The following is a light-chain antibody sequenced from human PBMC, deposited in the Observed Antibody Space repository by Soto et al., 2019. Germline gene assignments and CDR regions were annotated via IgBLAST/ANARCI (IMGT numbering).Light chain of an antibody. V-gene: IGKV3-15*01. Sequence: EIVMTQSPAILSVSPGERVTLSCRASQSVNRNLAWYQQTPGQAPRLLIYGASSRATGTPDRFSGSASGTDFTLTITSLQSEDCAVYYCQQYDNWPWGPFTFGPGTRVDAK. CDR1: QSVNRN. CDR3: QQYDNWPWGPFT. CDR2: GAS. J-gene: IGKJ3*01.